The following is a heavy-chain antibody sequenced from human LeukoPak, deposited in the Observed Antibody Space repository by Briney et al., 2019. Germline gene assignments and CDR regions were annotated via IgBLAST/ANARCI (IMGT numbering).Heavy chain of an antibody. CDR2: INPNNGGT. CDR3: ARDPGANYFDH. J-gene: IGHJ4*02. CDR1: GYTFTGYY. V-gene: IGHV1-2*02. Sequence: ASVKVSCKASGYTFTGYYLHWVRQAPGQGLEWMGWINPNNGGTNYAQKFQGRVTMTRDTSVTTAYMELSRLRSDDMAVYYCARDPGANYFDHWGQGTLVIVSS.